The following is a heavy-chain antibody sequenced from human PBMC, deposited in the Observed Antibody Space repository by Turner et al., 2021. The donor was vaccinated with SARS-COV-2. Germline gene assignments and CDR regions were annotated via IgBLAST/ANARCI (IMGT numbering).Heavy chain of an antibody. D-gene: IGHD5-12*01. CDR2: ISYDGSNK. CDR3: AKVSPNRGLRPYYYYYGMDV. V-gene: IGHV3-30*18. CDR1: GFTFSSYG. J-gene: IGHJ6*02. Sequence: QVQLVESGGGVVQPGRSLRRPCAASGFTFSSYGMHWVRQAPGKGLEWVAVISYDGSNKYYADSVKGRFTISRDNSKNTLYLQMNSLRAEDTAVYYCAKVSPNRGLRPYYYYYGMDVWGQGTTVTVSS.